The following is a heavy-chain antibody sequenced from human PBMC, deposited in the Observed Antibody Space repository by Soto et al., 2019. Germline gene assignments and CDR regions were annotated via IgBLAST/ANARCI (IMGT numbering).Heavy chain of an antibody. CDR1: GGSISSCAYY. D-gene: IGHD2-8*01. J-gene: IGHJ4*02. CDR2: IYYSGGT. CDR3: ARRALPQCINGVCYKDGFWDY. V-gene: IGHV4-31*03. Sequence: SETLSLTFTVSGGSISSCAYYWSWIRHHPGTGLEWIGYIYYSGGTYYNPSLKSRASISLDTSRNEFSLKLSSVTAADTAVYYCARRALPQCINGVCYKDGFWDYWGQGALVTVSS.